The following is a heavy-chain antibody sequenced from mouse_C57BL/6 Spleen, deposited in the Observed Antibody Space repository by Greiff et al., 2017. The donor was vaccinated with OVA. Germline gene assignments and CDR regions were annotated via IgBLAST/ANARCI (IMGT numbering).Heavy chain of an antibody. V-gene: IGHV1-82*01. Sequence: QVQLQQPGPELVKPGASVKFSCKASGYAFSSSWMNWVKQRPGQGLEWIGRIYPGDGDTNYNGKFKGKATMTADKSSSTAYMQLSSLTSEDSAVYFCARSGYGNSLDRYFDVWGKGTTVTVSS. CDR2: IYPGDGDT. J-gene: IGHJ1*03. CDR1: GYAFSSSW. CDR3: ARSGYGNSLDRYFDV. D-gene: IGHD1-1*01.